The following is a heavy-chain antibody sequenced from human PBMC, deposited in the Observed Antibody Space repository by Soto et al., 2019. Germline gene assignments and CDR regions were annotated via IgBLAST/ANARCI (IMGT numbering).Heavy chain of an antibody. J-gene: IGHJ6*02. CDR2: ISAYNGNT. Sequence: ASVKVSCKASGYTFTSYGISWVRQAPGQGLEWMGWISAYNGNTNYAQKLQGRVTMTTDTSTSTAYMELRSPRSDDTAVYYCARGGIVVVVAATAMDVWGQGTTVTVSS. CDR1: GYTFTSYG. CDR3: ARGGIVVVVAATAMDV. V-gene: IGHV1-18*01. D-gene: IGHD2-15*01.